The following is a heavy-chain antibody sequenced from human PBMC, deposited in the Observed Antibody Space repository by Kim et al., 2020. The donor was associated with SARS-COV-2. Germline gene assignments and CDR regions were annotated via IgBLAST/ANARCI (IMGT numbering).Heavy chain of an antibody. CDR2: IGTAGDT. D-gene: IGHD6-19*01. J-gene: IGHJ6*02. CDR1: GFTFSSYD. CDR3: ARVHSSGWYYYGMDV. Sequence: GGSLRLSCAASGFTFSSYDMHWVRQATGKGLEWVSAIGTAGDTYYPGSVKGRFTISRENAKNSLYLQMNSLRAGDTAVYYCARVHSSGWYYYGMDVWGQGTTVTVSS. V-gene: IGHV3-13*04.